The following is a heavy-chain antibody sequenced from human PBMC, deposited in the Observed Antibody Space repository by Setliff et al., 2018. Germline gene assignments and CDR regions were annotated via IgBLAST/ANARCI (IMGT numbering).Heavy chain of an antibody. D-gene: IGHD1-7*01. V-gene: IGHV2-70*01. Sequence: ESGPTLVNPTQTLTLTCTFSGFSLTTSGTCVTWIRQPPXXXXXXXXXXXXXXXXXXXTSXXXRLTLSKDTSKNQVFLTMTNMDPVDTATYYCARSRCELPHYYFDYWGQGILVTVSS. CDR2: XXXXXXX. CDR1: GFSLTTSGTC. J-gene: IGHJ4*02. CDR3: ARSRCELPHYYFDY.